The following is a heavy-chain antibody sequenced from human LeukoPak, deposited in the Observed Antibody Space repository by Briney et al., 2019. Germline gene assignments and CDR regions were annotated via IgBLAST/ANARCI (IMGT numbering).Heavy chain of an antibody. CDR3: AGTYYYYNGMDV. Sequence: GGSLRLSCAASGFTFSSYSMDWVRQAPGKGLEWVSFINSSSSYIYYADSVKGRFTISRDNAKNSLYLQMNSLRAEDTAVYYCAGTYYYYNGMDVWGKGTTVTVSS. V-gene: IGHV3-21*01. CDR2: INSSSSYI. J-gene: IGHJ6*04. CDR1: GFTFSSYS.